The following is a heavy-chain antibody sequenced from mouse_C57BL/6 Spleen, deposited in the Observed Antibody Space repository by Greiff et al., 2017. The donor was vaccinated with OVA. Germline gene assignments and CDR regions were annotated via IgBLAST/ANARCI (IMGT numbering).Heavy chain of an antibody. CDR2: INPNNGGT. V-gene: IGHV1-26*01. Sequence: EVQLQQSGPELVKPGASVKISCKASGYTFTDYYMNWVKQSHGKSLEWIGDINPNNGGTSYNQKFKGKATLTVDKPSSTAYMELRSLTSEDSAVYYCARGNPFAYWGQGTLVTVSA. CDR3: ARGNPFAY. CDR1: GYTFTDYY. J-gene: IGHJ3*01.